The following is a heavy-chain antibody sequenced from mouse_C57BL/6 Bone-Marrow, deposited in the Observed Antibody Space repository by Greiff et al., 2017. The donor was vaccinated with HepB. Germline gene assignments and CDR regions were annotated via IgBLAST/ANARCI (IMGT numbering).Heavy chain of an antibody. CDR1: GYTFTDYE. Sequence: QVQLKQSGAELVRPGASVTLSCKASGYTFTDYEMHWVKQTPVHGLDWIGAIDPETGGTAYNQKFKGKAILTADKSSSTAYMELRSLTSEDSAVYYCTIYTAYFDYRGQGTTITVSS. J-gene: IGHJ2*01. D-gene: IGHD3-1*01. V-gene: IGHV1-15*01. CDR2: IDPETGGT. CDR3: TIYTAYFDY.